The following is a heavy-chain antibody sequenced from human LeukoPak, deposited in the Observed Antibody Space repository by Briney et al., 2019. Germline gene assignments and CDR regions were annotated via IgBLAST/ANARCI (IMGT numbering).Heavy chain of an antibody. CDR2: ISSSSGSI. D-gene: IGHD2-15*01. J-gene: IGHJ5*02. Sequence: GGSLTLSCAVSGFTVSSNSMNWLRQAPGKGLEWLSYISSSSGSIYYAHPVKGGFTIDRDNAKNSLYLEINSLAADDTAVYYCARDYCSGGACHQILTWGQGTLVTVSS. CDR1: GFTVSSNS. CDR3: ARDYCSGGACHQILT. V-gene: IGHV3-48*04.